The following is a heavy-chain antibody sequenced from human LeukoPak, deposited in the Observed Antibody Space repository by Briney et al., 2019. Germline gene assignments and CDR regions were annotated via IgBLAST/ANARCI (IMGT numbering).Heavy chain of an antibody. CDR3: ARVHGSGSQLGAYYFDY. CDR2: IYYSGST. Sequence: PSETPSLTCTVSGGSISSYYWSWIRQPPGKGLEWIGYIYYSGSTNYNPSLKSRVPISVDTSKNQFSLKLSSVTAADTAVYYCARVHGSGSQLGAYYFDYWGQGTLVTVSS. CDR1: GGSISSYY. D-gene: IGHD3-10*01. V-gene: IGHV4-59*01. J-gene: IGHJ4*02.